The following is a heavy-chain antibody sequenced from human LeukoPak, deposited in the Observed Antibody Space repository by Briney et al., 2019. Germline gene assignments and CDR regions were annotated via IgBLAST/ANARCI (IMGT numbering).Heavy chain of an antibody. D-gene: IGHD4-17*01. CDR1: GGSISSSSYY. J-gene: IGHJ2*01. CDR3: ARRPYYGDYGYFDL. CDR2: INYSGST. V-gene: IGHV4-39*01. Sequence: SETLSLTCTVSGGSISSSSYYWGWIRQPPGKGLEWIGSINYSGSTYYNPSLKSRVTISVDTSKNQFSLKLSSVTAADTAVYYCARRPYYGDYGYFDLWGRGTLVTVSS.